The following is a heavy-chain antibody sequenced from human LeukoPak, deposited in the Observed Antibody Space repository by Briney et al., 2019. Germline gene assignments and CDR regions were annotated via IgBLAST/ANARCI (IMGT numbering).Heavy chain of an antibody. Sequence: GGSLRLSCAASGFTFSSYAMHWVRQAPGKGLEWVAVISYDGSNKYYADSVKGRFTISRDNSKNTLYLQMNSLRAEDTAVYYCAGEGLGLDYWGQGTLVTVSS. D-gene: IGHD1-26*01. CDR2: ISYDGSNK. CDR1: GFTFSSYA. J-gene: IGHJ4*02. CDR3: AGEGLGLDY. V-gene: IGHV3-30-3*01.